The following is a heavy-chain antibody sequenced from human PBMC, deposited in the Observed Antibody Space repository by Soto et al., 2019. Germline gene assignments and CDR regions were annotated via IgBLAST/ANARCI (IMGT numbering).Heavy chain of an antibody. CDR3: AKDRGYSYGYTGGFDY. CDR1: GFTFSSYA. J-gene: IGHJ4*02. CDR2: ISGSGGST. D-gene: IGHD5-18*01. V-gene: IGHV3-23*01. Sequence: LRLSCAASGFTFSSYAMSWVRQAPGKGLEWVSAISGSGGSTYYADSVKGRFTTSRDNSKNTLYLQMNSLRAEDTAVYYCAKDRGYSYGYTGGFDYWGQGTLVTVSS.